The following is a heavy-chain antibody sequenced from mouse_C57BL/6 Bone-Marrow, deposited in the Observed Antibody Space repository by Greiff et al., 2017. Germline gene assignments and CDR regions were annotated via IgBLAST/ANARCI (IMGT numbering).Heavy chain of an antibody. V-gene: IGHV1-26*01. CDR3: ARNVFITTVVATWDFDY. CDR1: GYTFTDYY. D-gene: IGHD1-1*01. CDR2: INPNNGGT. J-gene: IGHJ2*01. Sequence: VQLKQSGPELVKPGASVKISCKASGYTFTDYYMNWVKQSHGKSLEWIGDINPNNGGTSYNQKFKGKATLTVDKSSSTAYMELRSLTSEDSAVYYCARNVFITTVVATWDFDYWGQGTTLTVSS.